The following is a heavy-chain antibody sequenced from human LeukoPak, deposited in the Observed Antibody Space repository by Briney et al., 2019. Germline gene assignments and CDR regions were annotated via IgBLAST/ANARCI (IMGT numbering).Heavy chain of an antibody. Sequence: PSETLSLTCAVYGGSFSGYYWSWIRQPPGKGLEWIGEINHSGSTNYNPSLKSRVTISVDGSKNQFSLKLSSVTAADTAVYYCARVKAVADNWFDPWGQGTLVTVSS. J-gene: IGHJ5*02. V-gene: IGHV4-34*01. CDR2: INHSGST. D-gene: IGHD6-19*01. CDR3: ARVKAVADNWFDP. CDR1: GGSFSGYY.